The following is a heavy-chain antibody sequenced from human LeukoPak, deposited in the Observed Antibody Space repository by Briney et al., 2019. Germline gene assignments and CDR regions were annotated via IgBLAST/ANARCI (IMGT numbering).Heavy chain of an antibody. CDR1: GFTFSRYG. V-gene: IGHV3-30*18. CDR2: MSYGGSNK. J-gene: IGHJ4*02. Sequence: PGRSLRLSCAASGFTFSRYGMHWVRQAPGKGLEWVAVMSYGGSNKNYADSVKGRFTISRDNSKNTLYLQMNSLRPEDAAVYYCAKERATETRRLDYWGQGTLVTVSS. CDR3: AKERATETRRLDY.